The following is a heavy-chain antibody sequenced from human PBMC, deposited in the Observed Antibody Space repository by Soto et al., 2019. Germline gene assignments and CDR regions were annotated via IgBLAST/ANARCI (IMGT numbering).Heavy chain of an antibody. CDR1: GFTFSDYY. V-gene: IGHV3-11*01. Sequence: QVQLVESGGGLVKPGGSLRLSCAASGFTFSDYYMSWIRQAPGKGLEWVSYISSSGSTIYYADSVKGRFTISRDNTKNSLYLQMNSLRAEDTAVYYCARDPFCTNCVCYYGAFDIWGPGTMVTVSS. CDR2: ISSSGSTI. CDR3: ARDPFCTNCVCYYGAFDI. J-gene: IGHJ3*02. D-gene: IGHD2-8*01.